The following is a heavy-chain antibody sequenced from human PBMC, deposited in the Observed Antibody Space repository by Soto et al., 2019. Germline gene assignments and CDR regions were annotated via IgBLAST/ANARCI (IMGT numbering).Heavy chain of an antibody. CDR3: TNILPVATFGY. Sequence: QITLKESGPTLVKPTQTLTLTCTFSGISLSTSGVGVGWIRQPPGKALEWLALIYWDDDKRYSPSLKSRLTITKDTSKNQVVLTMTNMDPMDTATYYCTNILPVATFGYWGQGTLITVSS. V-gene: IGHV2-5*02. CDR2: IYWDDDK. CDR1: GISLSTSGVG. J-gene: IGHJ4*02. D-gene: IGHD5-12*01.